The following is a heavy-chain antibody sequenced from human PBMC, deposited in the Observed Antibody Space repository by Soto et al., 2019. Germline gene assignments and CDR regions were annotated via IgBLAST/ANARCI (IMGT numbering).Heavy chain of an antibody. V-gene: IGHV3-66*01. J-gene: IGHJ4*02. D-gene: IGHD3-3*01. CDR2: ISSGGST. CDR1: GFSVSNLY. CDR3: ARDALGGAYDFCH. Sequence: GGSLRLSCAASGFSVSNLYMTWVRQAPGKGLEWVSVISSGGSTYYADSVKGRFTISRDNSKNTLYLEMKSLRAGDTAVYYCARDALGGAYDFCHGGQGTLVTVSS.